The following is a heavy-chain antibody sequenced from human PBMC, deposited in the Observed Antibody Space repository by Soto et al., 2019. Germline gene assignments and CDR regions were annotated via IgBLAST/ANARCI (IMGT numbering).Heavy chain of an antibody. CDR2: INPKSGGT. CDR3: ARSRRYTAIQDDH. CDR1: GYTFTDYF. J-gene: IGHJ4*02. Sequence: QVQLVQSGAEVKKPGASVKVSCKASGYTFTDYFIHWVRQAPGQGLEWMGWINPKSGGTNYAPNFQGWVTMTRDTSTSTAYMELTWLRFDDTAVHYCARSRRYTAIQDDHWGQGTLVTVSS. D-gene: IGHD2-21*02. V-gene: IGHV1-2*04.